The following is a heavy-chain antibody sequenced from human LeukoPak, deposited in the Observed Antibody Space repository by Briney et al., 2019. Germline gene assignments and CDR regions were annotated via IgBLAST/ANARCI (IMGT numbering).Heavy chain of an antibody. D-gene: IGHD5-18*01. J-gene: IGHJ4*02. V-gene: IGHV3-30*02. Sequence: PGGSLRLSCAASGFTFSSYGMHWVRQAPGEGLEWVAFIRYDGSNKYYADSVKGRFTISRDNSKNTLYLQMNSLRAEDTAVYYCAKSHGYSYGFDYWGQGTLVTVSS. CDR2: IRYDGSNK. CDR1: GFTFSSYG. CDR3: AKSHGYSYGFDY.